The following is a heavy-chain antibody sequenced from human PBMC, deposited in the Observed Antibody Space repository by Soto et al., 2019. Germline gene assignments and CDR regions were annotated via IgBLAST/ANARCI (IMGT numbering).Heavy chain of an antibody. CDR3: ARTTYYYDSSGYYVPLHYFDY. Sequence: TLSLTCGVSGGSISSGGYSWGWIRQPPGKGLEWIGYIYHSGSTYYNPSLKSRVTISVDRSKNQFSLKLSSVTAADTAVYYCARTTYYYDSSGYYVPLHYFDYWGQGTLVTVSS. CDR1: GGSISSGGYS. D-gene: IGHD3-22*01. J-gene: IGHJ4*02. CDR2: IYHSGST. V-gene: IGHV4-30-2*01.